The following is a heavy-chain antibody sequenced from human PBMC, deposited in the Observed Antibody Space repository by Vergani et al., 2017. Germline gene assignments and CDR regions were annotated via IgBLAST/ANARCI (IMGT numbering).Heavy chain of an antibody. D-gene: IGHD6-19*01. CDR3: AREQWLPIDYFDY. CDR1: GYTFTGYY. V-gene: IGHV1-2*02. CDR2: INPNRGGT. J-gene: IGHJ4*02. Sequence: QVQLVQSGAEVKKPGASVKVSCKASGYTFTGYYMHWVRQAPGQGLEWMGWINPNRGGTNYAQKFQGRVTMTRDTSISTAYMELRSLRSDDTAVYYCAREQWLPIDYFDYWGQGTLVTVSS.